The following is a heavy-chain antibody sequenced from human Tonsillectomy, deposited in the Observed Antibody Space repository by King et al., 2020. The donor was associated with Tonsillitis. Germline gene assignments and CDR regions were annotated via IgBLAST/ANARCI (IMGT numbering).Heavy chain of an antibody. CDR2: IDWDDDK. J-gene: IGHJ5*02. V-gene: IGHV2-70*01. CDR1: GFSLSTSGMC. D-gene: IGHD6-6*01. CDR3: ARIRSSSSGFHP. Sequence: VTLKESGPALVKPTQTLTLTCTFSGFSLSTSGMCVSWIRQPPGKALEWLALIDWDDDKYYSTSLKTRLTISKDTSKNQVVLTMTNMDPGDPATYNCARIRSSSSGFHPWGQGTLVTVSP.